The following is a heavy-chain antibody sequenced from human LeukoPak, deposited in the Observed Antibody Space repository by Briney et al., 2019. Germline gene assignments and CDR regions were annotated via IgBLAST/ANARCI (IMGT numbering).Heavy chain of an antibody. J-gene: IGHJ4*02. D-gene: IGHD1-26*01. CDR3: ARHGMGATNTFDY. V-gene: IGHV5-51*01. Sequence: GESLKISCKGSGYSFTSYWIAWVRQLPGKGLEWMGIIYPGDSDTRYSPSFQGQVTILADKSINTAYLQWSSLKASDTAMYYCARHGMGATNTFDYWGQGTLVTVSS. CDR2: IYPGDSDT. CDR1: GYSFTSYW.